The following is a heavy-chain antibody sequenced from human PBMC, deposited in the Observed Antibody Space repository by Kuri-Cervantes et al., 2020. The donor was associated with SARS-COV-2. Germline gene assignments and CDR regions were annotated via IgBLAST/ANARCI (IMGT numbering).Heavy chain of an antibody. J-gene: IGHJ4*02. Sequence: ASVKVSCKASGYTFTTYGINWVRQAPGQGLEWMGWINPYNGNTNYAQKLQGRVTMTTDTSTSTAYMELRSLGSDYTAVYYCARLSCYSYGFDYWGQGTLVTVYS. V-gene: IGHV1-18*01. CDR1: GYTFTTYG. D-gene: IGHD5-18*01. CDR3: ARLSCYSYGFDY. CDR2: INPYNGNT.